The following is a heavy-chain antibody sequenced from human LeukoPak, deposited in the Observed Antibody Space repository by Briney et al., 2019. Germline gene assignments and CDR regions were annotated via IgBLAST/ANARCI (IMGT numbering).Heavy chain of an antibody. D-gene: IGHD2-21*02. V-gene: IGHV3-23*01. J-gene: IGHJ4*02. CDR2: ISDNGGST. CDR3: ASGDDYSRY. Sequence: GGSLRLSCAASGFTFSSYVMNWVRQAPGKGLEWVSTISDNGGSTDYADSVKGRFTISRDNSKNMLYLQMNSLRAEDTAVYYCASGDDYSRYWGQGTLVTVSS. CDR1: GFTFSSYV.